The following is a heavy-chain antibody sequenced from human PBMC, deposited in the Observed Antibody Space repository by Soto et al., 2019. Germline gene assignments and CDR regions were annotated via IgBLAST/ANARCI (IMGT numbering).Heavy chain of an antibody. V-gene: IGHV3-23*01. D-gene: IGHD6-19*01. Sequence: PGGSLRLSCAASGFTFSSYAMSWVRQAPGKGLGWVSAISGSGGSTYYADSVKGRFTISRDNSKNTLYLQMNSLRAEDTAVYYCAKDGGYSSGCYVYWGQGTLVTVSS. J-gene: IGHJ4*02. CDR2: ISGSGGST. CDR3: AKDGGYSSGCYVY. CDR1: GFTFSSYA.